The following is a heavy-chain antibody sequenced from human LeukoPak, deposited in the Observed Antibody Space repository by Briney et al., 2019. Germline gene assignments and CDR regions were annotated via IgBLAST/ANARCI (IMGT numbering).Heavy chain of an antibody. D-gene: IGHD6-6*01. CDR3: ARAIEELVHFDY. V-gene: IGHV4-34*01. CDR2: INHSGST. Sequence: SETLSLTCAVYGGSFSGYYWSWIRQPPGKGLEWIGEINHSGSTNYNPSLKSRVTISVDTSKNQFSLKLSSVTAADTAVYYCARAIEELVHFDYWGQGTLVTVSS. CDR1: GGSFSGYY. J-gene: IGHJ4*02.